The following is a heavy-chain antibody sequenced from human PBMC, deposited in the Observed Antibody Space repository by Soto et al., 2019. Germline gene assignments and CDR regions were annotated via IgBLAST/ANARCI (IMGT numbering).Heavy chain of an antibody. CDR3: ARVDYGGNSY. CDR2: INPSGGST. D-gene: IGHD4-17*01. Sequence: QVQLVQSGAEVKKPGASVKVSCKASGYSFISYYMHWVRQAPGQGLEWMGMINPSGGSTNYAQKFQXXVXVXXDTSTSTVYMGLSSLRSEDTAVYYCARVDYGGNSYWGQGTLVTVSS. J-gene: IGHJ4*02. V-gene: IGHV1-46*01. CDR1: GYSFISYY.